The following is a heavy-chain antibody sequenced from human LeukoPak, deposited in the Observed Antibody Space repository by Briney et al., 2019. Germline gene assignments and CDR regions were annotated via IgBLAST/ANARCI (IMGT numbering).Heavy chain of an antibody. D-gene: IGHD1-20*01. V-gene: IGHV3-23*01. Sequence: PGGSLRLSCATSGYTFSNAWMNWVRQAPGKGLEWVSTINYNGGSTYYADSVEGRFTISRDNSKNTLYLQMNSLRAEDTAIYYCARRYNWKAFDLWGRGTLVTVSS. J-gene: IGHJ2*01. CDR3: ARRYNWKAFDL. CDR2: INYNGGST. CDR1: GYTFSNAW.